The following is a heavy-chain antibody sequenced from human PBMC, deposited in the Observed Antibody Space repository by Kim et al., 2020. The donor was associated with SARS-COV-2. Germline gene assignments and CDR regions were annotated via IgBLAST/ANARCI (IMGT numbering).Heavy chain of an antibody. D-gene: IGHD3-22*01. CDR3: AKDVVTWSSSYSVSVSAYVI. J-gene: IGHJ3*02. CDR1: GFTFSNYA. Sequence: GGSLRLSCAASGFTFSNYAMSWVRQAPGKGLEWVSGISGSGYNIYYANSVKGRFTISRDISENTLHLQMNSLRAEDTAVYYCAKDVVTWSSSYSVSVSAYVICGQGKMVTVSS. V-gene: IGHV3-23*01. CDR2: ISGSGYNI.